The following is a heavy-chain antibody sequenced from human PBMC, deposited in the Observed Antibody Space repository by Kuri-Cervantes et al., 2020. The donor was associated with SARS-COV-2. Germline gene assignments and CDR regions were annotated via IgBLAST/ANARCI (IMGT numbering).Heavy chain of an antibody. V-gene: IGHV3-48*01. D-gene: IGHD3-22*01. CDR2: ISSSSSTI. CDR3: ARDSVRYYYDSSGYYPPRDYYYYGMDV. CDR1: GFTFSDYY. Sequence: GGSLRLSCAASGFTFSDYYMNWVRQALGKGLEWVSYISSSSSTIYYADSVKGRFTISKDNAKNSLYLQMNSLRAEDTAVYYCARDSVRYYYDSSGYYPPRDYYYYGMDVWGQGTTVTVSS. J-gene: IGHJ6*02.